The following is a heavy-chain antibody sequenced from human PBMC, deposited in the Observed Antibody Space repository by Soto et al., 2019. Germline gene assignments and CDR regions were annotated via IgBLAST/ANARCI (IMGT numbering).Heavy chain of an antibody. J-gene: IGHJ4*02. V-gene: IGHV3-23*01. D-gene: IGHD1-26*01. CDR1: GFTFSSYA. CDR3: AKDRIVGATTAGRIFDY. Sequence: EVQLLESGGGLVQPGGSLRLSCAASGFTFSSYAMSWVRQAPGKGLEWVSAISGSGGSTYYADSVKGRFTISRDNSKNTLYLQMNSLRAEDTAVYYCAKDRIVGATTAGRIFDYWGQGTLVTVSS. CDR2: ISGSGGST.